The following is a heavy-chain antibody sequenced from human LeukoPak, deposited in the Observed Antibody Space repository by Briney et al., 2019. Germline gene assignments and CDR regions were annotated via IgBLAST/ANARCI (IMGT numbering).Heavy chain of an antibody. CDR3: SGHGSNSY. Sequence: GGSLRLSCAASGFTFSNNALSWFRQAPGKGLEWVSDIRSDGTTSYAESVKGRFTISRDNSKNTLYLQMNRLRAEGTALYYASGHGSNSYWGRGTLVTVSS. D-gene: IGHD6-13*01. V-gene: IGHV3-23*01. CDR1: GFTFSNNA. CDR2: IRSDGTT. J-gene: IGHJ4*02.